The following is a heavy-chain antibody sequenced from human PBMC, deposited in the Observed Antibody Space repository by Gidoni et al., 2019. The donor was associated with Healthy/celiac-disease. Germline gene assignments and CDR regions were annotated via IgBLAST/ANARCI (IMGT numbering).Heavy chain of an antibody. CDR2: INPSGST. CDR1: GGSFSGYY. CDR3: ARVGLVGATMDY. D-gene: IGHD1-26*01. J-gene: IGHJ4*02. V-gene: IGHV4-34*01. Sequence: QVQLQQWGAGLLKPSETLSITCAVYGGSFSGYYWSWIRQPPGKGLEWIGEINPSGSTNYNPSLKSRVTISVDTSKNQFSLKLSSVTAADTAVYYCARVGLVGATMDYWGQGTLVTVSS.